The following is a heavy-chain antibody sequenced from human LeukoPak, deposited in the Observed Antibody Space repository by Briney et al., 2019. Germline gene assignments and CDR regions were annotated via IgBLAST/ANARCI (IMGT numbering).Heavy chain of an antibody. V-gene: IGHV4-59*01. CDR3: ASNSVTTHYYYYYMDV. Sequence: SETLSLTCTVSGGSINSYYWSWIRQPPGKGLEWIGYIYYSGSTNYNPSLKSRVTISVDTSKNQFSLKLSSVTAADTAVYYCASNSVTTHYYYYYMDVWGKGTTVTISS. CDR2: IYYSGST. J-gene: IGHJ6*03. CDR1: GGSINSYY. D-gene: IGHD4-17*01.